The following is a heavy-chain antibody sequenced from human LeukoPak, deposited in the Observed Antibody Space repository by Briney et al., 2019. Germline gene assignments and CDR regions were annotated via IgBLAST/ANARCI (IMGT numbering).Heavy chain of an antibody. CDR3: VRGSISGYYGYFQH. Sequence: SGGSLRLSCAASGFTFSSSWMHWVRQAPGKGLVWVSRINGDGSSTSYADSVKGRFTISRDNAKNTVYLQLNSLRAEDTAVYYCVRGSISGYYGYFQHWGQGTLVTVSS. D-gene: IGHD3-3*01. CDR1: GFTFSSSW. V-gene: IGHV3-74*01. CDR2: INGDGSST. J-gene: IGHJ1*01.